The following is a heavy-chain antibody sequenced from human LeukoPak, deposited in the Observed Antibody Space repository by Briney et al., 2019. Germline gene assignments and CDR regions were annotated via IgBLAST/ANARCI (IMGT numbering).Heavy chain of an antibody. J-gene: IGHJ4*02. CDR3: AKDRNYGGLDY. Sequence: GGSLRLSCAASGFIFSNYGVHWVHQAPGKGLEWVAIISYDGSNKYYADSVKGRFTISRDNSKNTLYLQMNSLRAEDTAVYYCAKDRNYGGLDYWGQGTLVTVSS. CDR2: ISYDGSNK. V-gene: IGHV3-30-3*01. CDR1: GFIFSNYG. D-gene: IGHD4-23*01.